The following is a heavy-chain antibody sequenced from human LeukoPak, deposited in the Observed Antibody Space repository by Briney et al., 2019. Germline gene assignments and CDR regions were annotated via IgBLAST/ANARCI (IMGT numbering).Heavy chain of an antibody. CDR1: GGTFTSYG. Sequence: ASVKVSCKASGGTFTSYGISWVRQAPGQGLEWMGWISAYNGNTNYAQKLQGRVTMTTDTSTSTAYMELRSLRSDDTAVYYCARTLPRYDILTGYVYYYGMDVWGQGTTVTVSS. J-gene: IGHJ6*02. V-gene: IGHV1-18*01. CDR2: ISAYNGNT. CDR3: ARTLPRYDILTGYVYYYGMDV. D-gene: IGHD3-9*01.